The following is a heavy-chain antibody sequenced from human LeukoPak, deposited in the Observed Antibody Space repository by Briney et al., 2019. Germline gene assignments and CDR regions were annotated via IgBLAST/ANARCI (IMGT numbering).Heavy chain of an antibody. J-gene: IGHJ4*02. V-gene: IGHV1-69*04. D-gene: IGHD3-3*01. Sequence: GASVKVSCKASGGTFSSYAISWVRQAPGQGLEWMGRIIPILGIANYAQKFQGRVTITADKSTSTAYMELSSLRSEDTAVYYCASASKDLYYDFWSGTDYWGQGTLVTVSS. CDR1: GGTFSSYA. CDR3: ASASKDLYYDFWSGTDY. CDR2: IIPILGIA.